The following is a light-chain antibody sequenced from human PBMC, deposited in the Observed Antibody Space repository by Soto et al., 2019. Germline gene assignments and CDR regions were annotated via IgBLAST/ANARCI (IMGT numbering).Light chain of an antibody. V-gene: IGKV3-11*01. Sequence: EIVLTQSPATLSLTPGERATLSCRASQSVSSYLAWYQQKPGQAPRLLIYDASNRATGIPARFSGSGSGTDFTLTISRLEPEDFAVYHCQQYSNWPITFGQGARLEI. CDR1: QSVSSY. J-gene: IGKJ5*01. CDR2: DAS. CDR3: QQYSNWPIT.